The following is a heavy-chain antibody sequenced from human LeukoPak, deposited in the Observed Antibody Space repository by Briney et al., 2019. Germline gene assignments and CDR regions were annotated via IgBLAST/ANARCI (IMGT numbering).Heavy chain of an antibody. J-gene: IGHJ6*03. CDR2: IYYSGST. Sequence: PSETLSLTCTVSGRSLSSYYWSWIRQPPGKGLEWIGYIYYSGSTNYNPSLKSRVTISVDTSKNQCSLKLSSVTAADTAVYYCASYSGYYMDVWGKGTTVTVSS. V-gene: IGHV4-59*13. CDR1: GRSLSSYY. CDR3: ASYSGYYMDV. D-gene: IGHD2-21*01.